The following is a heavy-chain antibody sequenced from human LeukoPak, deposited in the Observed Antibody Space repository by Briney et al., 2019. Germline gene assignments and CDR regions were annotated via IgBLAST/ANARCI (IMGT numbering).Heavy chain of an antibody. V-gene: IGHV4-34*01. Sequence: PSETLSLTCAVYGGSFSGYYWSWIRQPPGKGLEWIGEINHSGSTNYNPSLKSRVTISVDTSKNQFSLKLTSVTAADTAVYYCARDIGAARSDYWGQGTLVTVSS. D-gene: IGHD6-6*01. CDR2: INHSGST. J-gene: IGHJ4*02. CDR1: GGSFSGYY. CDR3: ARDIGAARSDY.